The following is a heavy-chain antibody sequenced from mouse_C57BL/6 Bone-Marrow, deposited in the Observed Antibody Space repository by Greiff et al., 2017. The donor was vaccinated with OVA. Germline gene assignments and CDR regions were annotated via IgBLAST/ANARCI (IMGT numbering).Heavy chain of an antibody. CDR2: IRNKANGYTT. D-gene: IGHD4-1*01. V-gene: IGHV7-3*01. Sequence: EVKLVESGGGLVQPGGSLSLSCAASGFTFTDYYMSWVRQPPGKALEWLGFIRNKANGYTTEYSASVKGRFTISRANSKSILYLQMKALRAEDSATYYCARYPLPFINWGYYFDYWGQGTTRTVSS. J-gene: IGHJ2*01. CDR3: ARYPLPFINWGYYFDY. CDR1: GFTFTDYY.